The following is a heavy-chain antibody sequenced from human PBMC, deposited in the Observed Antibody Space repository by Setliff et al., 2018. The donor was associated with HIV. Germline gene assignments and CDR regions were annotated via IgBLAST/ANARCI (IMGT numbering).Heavy chain of an antibody. J-gene: IGHJ4*02. D-gene: IGHD6-19*01. V-gene: IGHV1-2*02. Sequence: ASVKVSCKVSGYVFSDYQIHWVRQAPGQGLEYMGYIIPNSGGTMFARKFQDRVTMTRDTSISTVYLELSRLTSDDTAVYFCARDPELKQWLVRSPSFYFDYWGQGTLVTVS. CDR3: ARDPELKQWLVRSPSFYFDY. CDR2: IIPNSGGT. CDR1: GYVFSDYQ.